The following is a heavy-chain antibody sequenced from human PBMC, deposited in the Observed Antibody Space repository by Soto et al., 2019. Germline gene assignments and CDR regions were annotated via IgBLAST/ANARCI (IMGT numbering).Heavy chain of an antibody. Sequence: QVQLEQSGPEVKKPGASLKISCKNSGYSFNDYGVPWVRQAPGQGLERMGWISGKNGATYYAQELQGRVTMTTDTYTKTVYLEVRSLKSDYTAVYYCARAKRITGDFDSWGQGTLVAVSS. D-gene: IGHD3-3*01. CDR2: ISGKNGAT. CDR1: GYSFNDYG. CDR3: ARAKRITGDFDS. V-gene: IGHV1-18*04. J-gene: IGHJ4*02.